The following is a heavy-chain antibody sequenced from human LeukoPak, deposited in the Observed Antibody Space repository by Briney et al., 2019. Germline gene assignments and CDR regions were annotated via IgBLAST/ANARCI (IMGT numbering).Heavy chain of an antibody. CDR1: GYTFTSYA. D-gene: IGHD6-19*01. CDR2: ISAYNGNT. J-gene: IGHJ4*02. V-gene: IGHV1-18*01. Sequence: GASVKVSCKASGYTFTSYAMNWVRQAPGQGLEWMGWISAYNGNTNYAQKLQGRVTMTTDTSTSTAYMELRSLRSDDTAVYYCARDRSSSGWYEVWGQGTLVTVSS. CDR3: ARDRSSSGWYEV.